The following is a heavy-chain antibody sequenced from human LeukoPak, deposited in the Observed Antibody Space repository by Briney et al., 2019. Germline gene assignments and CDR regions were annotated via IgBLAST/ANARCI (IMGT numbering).Heavy chain of an antibody. CDR1: GFTFGNYA. V-gene: IGHV3-23*01. CDR2: ISGTGSST. D-gene: IGHD2-2*02. CDR3: AKASVAIPQYCNS. J-gene: IGHJ5*02. Sequence: GGSLRLSCAASGFTFGNYAMNWVRQAPGKGLEWVSTISGTGSSTYYADSAKGRFTISRDNSKDTLFLQLNSLTAADTAMYFCAKASVAIPQYCNSWGQGTLVTVSS.